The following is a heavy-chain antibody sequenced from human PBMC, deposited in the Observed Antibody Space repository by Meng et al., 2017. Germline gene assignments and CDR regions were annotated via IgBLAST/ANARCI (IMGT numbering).Heavy chain of an antibody. J-gene: IGHJ3*02. CDR2: ISYDGSNK. CDR1: GFTFGSYA. D-gene: IGHD3-10*01. Sequence: GESLKISCAASGFTFGSYAMHWVRQAPGKGLEWVAVISYDGSNKYYADSVKGRFTISRDNSKNTLYLQMNSLRAEDTAVYYCARKGSGSYYNSNQPDAFDIWGQGTMVTVSS. V-gene: IGHV3-30*04. CDR3: ARKGSGSYYNSNQPDAFDI.